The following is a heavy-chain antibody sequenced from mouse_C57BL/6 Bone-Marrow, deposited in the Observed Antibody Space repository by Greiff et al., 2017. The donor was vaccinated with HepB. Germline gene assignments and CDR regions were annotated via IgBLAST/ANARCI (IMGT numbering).Heavy chain of an antibody. Sequence: VQLQQSGAELVRPGTSVKVSCKASGYPFTNYLIEWVKQRPGQGLEWIGVINPGSGGTNYNEKFKGKATLTADKSSSTAYMQLSSLTSEDSAVYFCARAGDYGRGAWFAYWGQGTLVTVSA. J-gene: IGHJ3*01. D-gene: IGHD2-4*01. CDR1: GYPFTNYL. V-gene: IGHV1-54*01. CDR3: ARAGDYGRGAWFAY. CDR2: INPGSGGT.